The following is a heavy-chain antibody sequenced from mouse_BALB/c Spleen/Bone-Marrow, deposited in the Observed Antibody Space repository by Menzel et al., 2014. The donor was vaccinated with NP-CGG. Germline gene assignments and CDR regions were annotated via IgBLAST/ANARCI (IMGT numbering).Heavy chain of an antibody. Sequence: EVMLVESGGDLVKPGGSLKLSCAASGFTFSTYGMSWVRQTPDKRLEWVATISSGGSYTYYPDSVKGRFTISRDNAKNTLYLQMSSLKSEDTAMYYCASLPNYRDLLRYFDVWGAGSTVTVSS. CDR2: ISSGGSYT. V-gene: IGHV5-6*02. D-gene: IGHD2-12*01. CDR1: GFTFSTYG. CDR3: ASLPNYRDLLRYFDV. J-gene: IGHJ1*01.